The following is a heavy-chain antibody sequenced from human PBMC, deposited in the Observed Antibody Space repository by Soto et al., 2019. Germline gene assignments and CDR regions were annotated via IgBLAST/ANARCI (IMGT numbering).Heavy chain of an antibody. CDR2: INHSGST. V-gene: IGHV4-34*01. CDR3: ARAPPYYDFWSGSGPHFDY. D-gene: IGHD3-3*01. J-gene: IGHJ4*02. Sequence: SETLSLTCAVYGGSFSGYYWSWIRQPPGKGLEWIGEINHSGSTNYNPSLKSRVTISVDTSKNQFSLKLSSVTAADTAVYYCARAPPYYDFWSGSGPHFDYWGQGTLVTVS. CDR1: GGSFSGYY.